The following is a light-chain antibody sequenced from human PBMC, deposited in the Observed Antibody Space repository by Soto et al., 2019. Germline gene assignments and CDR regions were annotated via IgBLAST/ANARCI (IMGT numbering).Light chain of an antibody. J-gene: IGKJ5*01. CDR2: DTS. V-gene: IGKV3-15*01. CDR3: QQYSNWPPIT. Sequence: VMAQSPGTLSVSVGEIATLSFRASQSVSIHLAWYQQKPGQAPRLLIYDTSTRATGIPARFSGSGSGTEFTLTISSLKSEDFAVYYCQQYSNWPPITFGQGTRLEIK. CDR1: QSVSIH.